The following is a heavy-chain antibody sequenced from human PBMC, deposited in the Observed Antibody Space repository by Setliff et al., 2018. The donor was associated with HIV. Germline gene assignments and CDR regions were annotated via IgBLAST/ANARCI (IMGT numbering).Heavy chain of an antibody. J-gene: IGHJ5*02. CDR2: INFDGTIT. CDR3: VKGQFLEWFNWFDP. CDR1: GFNFSPYG. D-gene: IGHD3-3*01. V-gene: IGHV3-64D*09. Sequence: GGSLRLSCSASGFNFSPYGLHWVRQAPGKGLEFVSAINFDGTITYYADSVKGRFTISRDNAKNTLYLQMSSLRSEDTAVYYCVKGQFLEWFNWFDPWGQGTLVTVSS.